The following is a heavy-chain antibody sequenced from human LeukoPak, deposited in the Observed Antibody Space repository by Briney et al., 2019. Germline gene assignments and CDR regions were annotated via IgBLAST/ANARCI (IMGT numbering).Heavy chain of an antibody. CDR1: GGTFSSYA. CDR2: IIPIFGTA. D-gene: IGHD1-26*01. CDR3: ARDKRIVGATLRYFQH. Sequence: VASVKVSCKASGGTFSSYAISWVRQAPGQELEWMGGIIPIFGTANYAQKFQGRVTITADESTSTAYMELSSLRSEDTAVYYCARDKRIVGATLRYFQHWGQGTLVTVSS. V-gene: IGHV1-69*01. J-gene: IGHJ1*01.